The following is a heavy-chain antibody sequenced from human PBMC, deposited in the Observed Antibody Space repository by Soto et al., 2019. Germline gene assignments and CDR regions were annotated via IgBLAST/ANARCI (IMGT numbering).Heavy chain of an antibody. D-gene: IGHD2-15*01. CDR2: IYHSGST. J-gene: IGHJ6*02. CDR1: GGSISSSNW. Sequence: QVQLQESGPGLVKPSGTLSLTCAVSGGSISSSNWWSWVRQPPGKGLEWIGEIYHSGSTNYNPSLKRRVTISVDKSKIHFSLKLSSVTAADTAVYYCARGPYCSGGSCYSSYYYGMDVWGQGTTVTVSS. V-gene: IGHV4-4*02. CDR3: ARGPYCSGGSCYSSYYYGMDV.